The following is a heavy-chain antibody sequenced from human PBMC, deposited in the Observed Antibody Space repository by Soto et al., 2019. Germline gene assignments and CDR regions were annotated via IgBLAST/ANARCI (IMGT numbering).Heavy chain of an antibody. D-gene: IGHD4-17*01. CDR1: GFTFSSYG. Sequence: QVQLVESGGGVVQPGRSLRLSCAASGFTFSSYGMHWVRQAPGKGLEWVAVIWYDGSNKYYADSVKGRFTISRDNSKNTLYLQMNSLRGEAAAVYYCARDGTTGYGKDVWGQGTTVTVSS. CDR3: ARDGTTGYGKDV. J-gene: IGHJ6*02. V-gene: IGHV3-33*01. CDR2: IWYDGSNK.